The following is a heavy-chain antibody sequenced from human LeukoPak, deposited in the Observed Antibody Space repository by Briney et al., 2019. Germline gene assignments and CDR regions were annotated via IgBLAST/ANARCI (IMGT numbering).Heavy chain of an antibody. V-gene: IGHV4-59*08. J-gene: IGHJ4*02. CDR3: ARLPFYYDSSGYTLDY. Sequence: SETLSLTCTVSGGSISSYYWSWIRQPPGKGLEWIGYIYYSGSTNYNPSLKSRVTISVDTSKNQFSLKLSSVTAADTAVYYCARLPFYYDSSGYTLDYWGQGTLVTVSS. D-gene: IGHD3-22*01. CDR2: IYYSGST. CDR1: GGSISSYY.